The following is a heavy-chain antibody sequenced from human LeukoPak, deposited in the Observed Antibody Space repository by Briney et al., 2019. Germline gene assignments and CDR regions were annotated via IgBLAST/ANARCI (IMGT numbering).Heavy chain of an antibody. D-gene: IGHD5-18*01. CDR1: GGSISSYY. CDR2: IYYSGST. Sequence: SETLSLTCTVSGGSISSYYWSWIRQPPGKGLEWIGYIYYSGSTNYNPSLKSRVTISVDTSKNQFSLKLSSVAAADTAVYYCARDRGSYDPAFDYWGQGTLVTVAS. J-gene: IGHJ4*02. CDR3: ARDRGSYDPAFDY. V-gene: IGHV4-59*01.